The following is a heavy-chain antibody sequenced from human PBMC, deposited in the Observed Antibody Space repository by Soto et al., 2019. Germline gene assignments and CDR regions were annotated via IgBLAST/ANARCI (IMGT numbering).Heavy chain of an antibody. CDR1: GYTLTELS. CDR3: ARGGYYDSSGSRNYPYYGMYV. Sequence: SVKVSCKVSGYTLTELSMHWVRQAPGKGLEWMGGFDPEDGETIYAQKFQGRVTMTEDTSTDTAYMELRSLRSDDTAMYYCARGGYYDSSGSRNYPYYGMYVWGQGTMVTVSS. V-gene: IGHV1-24*01. J-gene: IGHJ3*01. CDR2: FDPEDGET. D-gene: IGHD3-22*01.